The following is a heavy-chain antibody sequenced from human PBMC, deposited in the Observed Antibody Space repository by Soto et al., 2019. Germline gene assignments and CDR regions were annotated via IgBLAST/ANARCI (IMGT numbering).Heavy chain of an antibody. D-gene: IGHD3-10*01. V-gene: IGHV3-66*01. Sequence: EVQLVESGGGLVQPGGSLRLSCAASGIIVSSNYMSWVRQAPGKGLEWVSVLYSGGRTYYADSVKGRFTVSRDNSKNTVSLQMNSLRAEDTVMYYCASCPGLITPSSMPPLDFWGQGTLVTVSS. J-gene: IGHJ4*02. CDR1: GIIVSSNY. CDR2: LYSGGRT. CDR3: ASCPGLITPSSMPPLDF.